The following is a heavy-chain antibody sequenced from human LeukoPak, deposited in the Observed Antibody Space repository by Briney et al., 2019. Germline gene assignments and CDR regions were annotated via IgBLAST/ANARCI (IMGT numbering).Heavy chain of an antibody. V-gene: IGHV1-2*02. CDR3: ARDVLLWFGESQITNWFDP. CDR2: INPNSGGT. Sequence: ASVKVSCKASGYTFTGYYMHWVRQAPGQGLEWMGWINPNSGGTNYAQKFQGRVTMTRDTSISTAYMELSRLRSDDTAVYYCARDVLLWFGESQITNWFDPWGQGTLVTVSS. J-gene: IGHJ5*02. D-gene: IGHD3-10*01. CDR1: GYTFTGYY.